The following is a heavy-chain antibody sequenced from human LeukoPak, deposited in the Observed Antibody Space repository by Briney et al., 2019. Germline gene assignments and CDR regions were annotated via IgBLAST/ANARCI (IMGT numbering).Heavy chain of an antibody. Sequence: PSETLSLTCTVSGGSISSYYWSWIRQPPGKGLEWIGYIYYSGSTNYNPSLKSRVTISVDTSKNQFSLKVSSVTAADTAVYYCARTTLGYCSGGSCYLFDYWGQGTLVTVSS. CDR2: IYYSGST. CDR3: ARTTLGYCSGGSCYLFDY. D-gene: IGHD2-15*01. J-gene: IGHJ4*02. CDR1: GGSISSYY. V-gene: IGHV4-59*01.